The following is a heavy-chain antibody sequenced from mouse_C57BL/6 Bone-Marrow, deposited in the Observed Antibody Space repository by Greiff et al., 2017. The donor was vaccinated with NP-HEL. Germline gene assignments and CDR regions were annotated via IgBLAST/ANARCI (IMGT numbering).Heavy chain of an antibody. J-gene: IGHJ4*01. CDR3: ARHYISKRYYAMDY. CDR2: ISSGGSYT. CDR1: GFTFSSYG. Sequence: EVKLVESGGDLVKPGGSLKLSCAASGFTFSSYGMSWVRQTPDKRLEWVATISSGGSYTYYPDSVKGRFTISRDNAKNTLYLQMSSLKSEDTAMYYCARHYISKRYYAMDYWGQGTSVTVSS. V-gene: IGHV5-6*01. D-gene: IGHD1-3*01.